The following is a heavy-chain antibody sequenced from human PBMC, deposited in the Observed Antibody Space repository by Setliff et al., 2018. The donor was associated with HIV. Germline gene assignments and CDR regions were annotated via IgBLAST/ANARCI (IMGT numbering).Heavy chain of an antibody. J-gene: IGHJ3*02. CDR3: ARVPSYYYDSGGYPLGAFDI. V-gene: IGHV4-34*09. Sequence: SETLSLTCAVYGGSFSNYYWSWIRQPPGKGLEWIGYIYYSGSTYYNPSLKSRVTISVDTSKNQFSLKLSSVTAADTAVYYCARVPSYYYDSGGYPLGAFDIWGQGTMVTVSS. D-gene: IGHD3-22*01. CDR1: GGSFSNYY. CDR2: IYYSGST.